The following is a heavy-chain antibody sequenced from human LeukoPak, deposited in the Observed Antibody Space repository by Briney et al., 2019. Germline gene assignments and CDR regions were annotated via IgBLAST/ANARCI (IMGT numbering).Heavy chain of an antibody. CDR1: GGSISSSSYY. V-gene: IGHV4-39*07. D-gene: IGHD6-13*01. CDR3: ARKRQQLFDY. CDR2: IYYSGST. Sequence: SETLSLTCTVSGGSISSSSYYWGWIRQPPGKGLEWIVSIYYSGSTYYNPSLKSRVTISVDTSQNQFSLKLSAVTAADTAVYYCARKRQQLFDYWGQGTLVTVSA. J-gene: IGHJ4*02.